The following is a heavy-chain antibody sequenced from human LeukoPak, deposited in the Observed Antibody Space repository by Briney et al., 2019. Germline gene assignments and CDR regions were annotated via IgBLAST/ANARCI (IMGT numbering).Heavy chain of an antibody. CDR2: IGASGSTR. J-gene: IGHJ6*02. D-gene: IGHD3-22*01. CDR3: AKDLREWYYDPNGNYFSYGMDV. Sequence: GGSLRLSCAASGFTFRKHYMSWIRQAPGRGPECVAYIGASGSTRYYRDSVNGRFTISRDNAKNSLHLQMNSLRAEDTAVYYCAKDLREWYYDPNGNYFSYGMDVWGQGTTVVVSS. V-gene: IGHV3-11*01. CDR1: GFTFRKHY.